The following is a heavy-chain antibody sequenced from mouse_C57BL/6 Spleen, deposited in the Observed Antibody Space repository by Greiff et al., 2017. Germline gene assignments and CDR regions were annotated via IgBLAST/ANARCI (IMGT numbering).Heavy chain of an antibody. CDR1: GFNIKNTY. V-gene: IGHV14-3*01. D-gene: IGHD2-4*01. Sequence: VQLQQSVAELVRPGASVKLSCTASGFNIKNTYMPWVKQRPEQGLEWIGRIDPANGNTKYAPKFQGKATITADTSSNTAYLQLSSLTSEDTAIYDCAREGYDYDRDWYFDVWGTGTTVTVSS. J-gene: IGHJ1*03. CDR3: AREGYDYDRDWYFDV. CDR2: IDPANGNT.